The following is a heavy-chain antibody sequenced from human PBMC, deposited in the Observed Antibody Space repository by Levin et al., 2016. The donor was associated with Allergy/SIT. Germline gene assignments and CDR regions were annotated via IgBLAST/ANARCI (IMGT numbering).Heavy chain of an antibody. Sequence: VRQMPGKGLEWMGIIYPGDSDTRYSPSFQGQVTISADKSISTAYLQWSSLKASDTAMYYCARGGGERGAFDAFDIWGQGTMVTVSS. J-gene: IGHJ3*02. CDR2: IYPGDSDT. V-gene: IGHV5-51*01. CDR3: ARGGGERGAFDAFDI. D-gene: IGHD3-16*01.